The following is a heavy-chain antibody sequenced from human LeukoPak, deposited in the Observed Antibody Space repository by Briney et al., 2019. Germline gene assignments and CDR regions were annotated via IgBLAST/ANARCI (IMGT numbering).Heavy chain of an antibody. Sequence: GGSLRLSCAASGFTFSSHWMHWVRQAPGKGLEWVAVISYDGSNKCYADSVKGRFTISRDNSKNTLYLQMNSLRAEDTAVYYCARDPSRWLQLSYYFDYWGQGTLVTVSS. CDR1: GFTFSSHW. D-gene: IGHD5-24*01. J-gene: IGHJ4*02. CDR2: ISYDGSNK. CDR3: ARDPSRWLQLSYYFDY. V-gene: IGHV3-30-3*01.